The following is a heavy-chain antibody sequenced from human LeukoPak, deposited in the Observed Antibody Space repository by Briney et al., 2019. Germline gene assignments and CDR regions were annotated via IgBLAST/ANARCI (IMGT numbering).Heavy chain of an antibody. D-gene: IGHD4-17*01. J-gene: IGHJ4*02. CDR2: LSGSGGST. Sequence: GGSLRLSCAASVFTFSSYAMSWVRQAPGKGLEWVSALSGSGGSTYYADSVKGRFTISRDNSKNTLYLQMNSLRAEDTAVYYCAKRPGTNGDYLIDYWGQGTLVTVSS. CDR1: VFTFSSYA. V-gene: IGHV3-23*01. CDR3: AKRPGTNGDYLIDY.